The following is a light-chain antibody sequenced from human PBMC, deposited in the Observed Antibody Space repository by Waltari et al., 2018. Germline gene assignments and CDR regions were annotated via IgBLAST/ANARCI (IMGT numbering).Light chain of an antibody. Sequence: QSAPTQPASVSASPGQSITISRTGPRNDAGSYRYVSWYRQYPGKAPELLIYEVTPRPSGVSDRFSGSRSGSTASLTISGLQTEDEANYFCCSYTTTTTLVFGTGTKVIVL. CDR2: EVT. CDR3: CSYTTTTTLV. CDR1: RNDAGSYRY. V-gene: IGLV2-14*01. J-gene: IGLJ1*01.